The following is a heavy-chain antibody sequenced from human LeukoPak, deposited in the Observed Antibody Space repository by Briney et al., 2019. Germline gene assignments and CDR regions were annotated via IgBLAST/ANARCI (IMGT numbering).Heavy chain of an antibody. V-gene: IGHV1-18*01. CDR1: GYTFTSYG. CDR3: ARVSVVVPAATAWFDP. J-gene: IGHJ5*02. Sequence: ASVKVSCKASGYTFTSYGISWVRQAPGQGLEWMGWISAYNGNTNYAQKLQGRVTMTRDTSTSTAYMELRSLRSDDTAVYYCARVSVVVPAATAWFDPWGQGTLVTVSS. CDR2: ISAYNGNT. D-gene: IGHD2-2*01.